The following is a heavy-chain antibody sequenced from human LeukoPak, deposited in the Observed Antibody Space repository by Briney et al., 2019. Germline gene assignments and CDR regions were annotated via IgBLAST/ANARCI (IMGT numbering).Heavy chain of an antibody. V-gene: IGHV3-7*01. D-gene: IGHD3-10*01. CDR3: AREATYYYGSGSDAFDI. CDR2: IKQDGSKK. J-gene: IGHJ3*02. CDR1: GFPFSSYW. Sequence: PGGSLRLSCVASGFPFSSYWMTWVRQAPGKGLEWVANIKQDGSKKPYVDSVKGRFTISRDNAKNSLYLQMNSLRAEDTAVYYCAREATYYYGSGSDAFDIWGQGTMVTVSS.